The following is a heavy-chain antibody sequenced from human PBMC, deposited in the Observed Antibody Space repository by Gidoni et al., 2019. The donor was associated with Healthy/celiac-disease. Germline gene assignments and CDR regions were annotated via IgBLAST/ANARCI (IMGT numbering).Heavy chain of an antibody. CDR3: ARDNHYYDSSSRSYYYYGMDV. V-gene: IGHV1-2*04. Sequence: QVQLVQSGAEVTTPGAPVKVYCQAAGYTFTGYYMHWLRQAPGNGLEWMGWNNPNSGGTNYAQKFQGWVTMTRDTSISTAYMELSGLKSGETAVYYCARDNHYYDSSSRSYYYYGMDVWGQGTTVTVSS. D-gene: IGHD3-22*01. CDR2: NNPNSGGT. J-gene: IGHJ6*02. CDR1: GYTFTGYY.